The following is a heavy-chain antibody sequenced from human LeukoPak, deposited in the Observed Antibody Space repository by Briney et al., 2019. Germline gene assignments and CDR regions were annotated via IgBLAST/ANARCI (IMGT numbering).Heavy chain of an antibody. J-gene: IGHJ4*02. V-gene: IGHV3-15*01. CDR1: GFTFSNAC. Sequence: GGSLRLSCAASGFTFSNACMSWVRQAPGKGLEWVGHIKGKTDGGTTDYAAPVQGRFTISRDDSKNTLFLQMNSLKTEDTAVYYCTTGTWIQLWLADYWGQGTLVTVSS. CDR3: TTGTWIQLWLADY. D-gene: IGHD5-18*01. CDR2: IKGKTDGGTT.